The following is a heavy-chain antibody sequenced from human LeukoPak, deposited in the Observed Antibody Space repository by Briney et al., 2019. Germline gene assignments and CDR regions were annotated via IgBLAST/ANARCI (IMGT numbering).Heavy chain of an antibody. CDR2: IYYSGST. Sequence: SETLSLTCTVSGGSISSSSYYWGWIRQPPGKGLEWIGSIYYSGSTYYNPSLKSRVTISVDTSKNQFSLKLSSVTAADTAVYYCARGRIMRYRGSYWLSCCRFDPWGQGTLVTVSS. J-gene: IGHJ5*02. CDR1: GGSISSSSYY. D-gene: IGHD1-26*01. CDR3: ARGRIMRYRGSYWLSCCRFDP. V-gene: IGHV4-39*07.